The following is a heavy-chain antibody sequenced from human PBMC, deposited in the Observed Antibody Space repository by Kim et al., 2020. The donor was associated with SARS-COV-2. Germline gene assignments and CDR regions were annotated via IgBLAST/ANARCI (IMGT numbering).Heavy chain of an antibody. V-gene: IGHV1-8*01. D-gene: IGHD3-10*01. CDR2: GNP. Sequence: GNPGYAQKFHGRVTMTRNTPISTAYMELRSLRSEDTAVYYCARSEMVRGYWGQGTLVTVSS. CDR3: ARSEMVRGY. J-gene: IGHJ4*02.